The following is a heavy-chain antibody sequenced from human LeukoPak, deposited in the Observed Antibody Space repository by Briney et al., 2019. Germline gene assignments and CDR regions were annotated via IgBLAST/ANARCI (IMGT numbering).Heavy chain of an antibody. Sequence: GGSLRLSCAASGFIFSTYGMHWVRQAPGKGLEWVAFIRYDGSNKFYADSVKGRVTISRDNSKNTLYLHINSLRVEDTAVYYCVKDNPLDYWGQGTLVIVSS. CDR1: GFIFSTYG. D-gene: IGHD1-14*01. CDR2: IRYDGSNK. CDR3: VKDNPLDY. V-gene: IGHV3-30*02. J-gene: IGHJ4*02.